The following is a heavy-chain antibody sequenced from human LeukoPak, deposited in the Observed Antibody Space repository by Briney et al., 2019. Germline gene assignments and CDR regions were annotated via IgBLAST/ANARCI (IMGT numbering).Heavy chain of an antibody. Sequence: SETLSLTCSVSGGSISSSSYYWGWIRQPPGKGLEWIGRIYTSGSTNYNPSLKSRVTMSVDTSKNQFSLKLSSVTAADTAVYYCARAGGIVARGYYFDYWGQGTLVTVSS. CDR3: ARAGGIVARGYYFDY. J-gene: IGHJ4*02. V-gene: IGHV4-61*05. CDR2: IYTSGST. D-gene: IGHD5-12*01. CDR1: GGSISSSSYY.